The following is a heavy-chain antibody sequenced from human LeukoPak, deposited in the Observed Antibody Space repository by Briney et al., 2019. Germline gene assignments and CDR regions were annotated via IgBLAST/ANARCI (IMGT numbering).Heavy chain of an antibody. CDR2: INHSGST. D-gene: IGHD6-13*01. V-gene: IGHV4-34*01. J-gene: IGHJ4*02. Sequence: SETLSLTCAVYGGSFSGYYWSWIRQPPGKGLEWIGEINHSGSTNYNPSLKSRVTISVDTSKNQFSLKLSSVTAADTAVYYCARDLGGAAAGSCFDYWGQGTLVTVSS. CDR1: GGSFSGYY. CDR3: ARDLGGAAAGSCFDY.